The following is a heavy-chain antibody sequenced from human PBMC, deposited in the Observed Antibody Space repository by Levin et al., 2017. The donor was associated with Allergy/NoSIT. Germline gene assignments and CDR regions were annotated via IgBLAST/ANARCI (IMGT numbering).Heavy chain of an antibody. CDR3: ARDHGDYLDY. J-gene: IGHJ4*02. CDR1: GFTFSSYW. D-gene: IGHD4-17*01. V-gene: IGHV3-7*04. CDR2: IKQDGSEK. Sequence: ASVKVSCAASGFTFSSYWMSWVRQAPGKGLEWVANIKQDGSEKYYVDSVKGRFTISRDNAKNSLYLQMNSLRADDTAIYYCARDHGDYLDYWGQGTLVTVSS.